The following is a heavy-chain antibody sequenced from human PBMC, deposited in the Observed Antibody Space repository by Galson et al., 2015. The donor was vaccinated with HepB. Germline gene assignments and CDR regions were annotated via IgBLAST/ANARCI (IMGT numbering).Heavy chain of an antibody. V-gene: IGHV5-51*01. D-gene: IGHD3-3*01. CDR1: GYSFTNYW. Sequence: QSGAEVKMPGESLKISCTGSGYSFTNYWVGWVRQMPGRGLEWMGIIYPGDSATRYSPSFQGQVTISADKSISTAYLQWSSLRASDTAMYYCARHDSRFWMGYYAELDYWGQGTPVTVSS. CDR2: IYPGDSAT. J-gene: IGHJ4*02. CDR3: ARHDSRFWMGYYAELDY.